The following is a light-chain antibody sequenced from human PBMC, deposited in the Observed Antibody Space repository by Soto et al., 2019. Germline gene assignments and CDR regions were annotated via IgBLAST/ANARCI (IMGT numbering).Light chain of an antibody. V-gene: IGKV3-15*01. Sequence: EIVRTQSPATLSVAPGERATLSCRASQSISSKLAWYQQRPGQAPRLLIYGASTRATGVPVRFRGSGSGTEFALPISGLQSDAFALYCCQPYDKSPPPFGGGTQVEIK. J-gene: IGKJ4*01. CDR1: QSISSK. CDR3: QPYDKSPPP. CDR2: GAS.